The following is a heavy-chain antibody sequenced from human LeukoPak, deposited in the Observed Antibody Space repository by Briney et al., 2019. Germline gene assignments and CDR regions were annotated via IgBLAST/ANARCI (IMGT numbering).Heavy chain of an antibody. J-gene: IGHJ6*03. V-gene: IGHV3-7*01. CDR2: IKQDGSEK. CDR3: ARDKGRLGATDYYYYYMDV. CDR1: GFTFSSYW. D-gene: IGHD1-26*01. Sequence: GGSLRLSCAASGFTFSSYWMSWVRQAPGKGLEWVANIKQDGSEKYYVDSVKGRFTISRDNAKNSLYLQMNSLRAEDTAVYYCARDKGRLGATDYYYYYMDVWGKGTTVTVSS.